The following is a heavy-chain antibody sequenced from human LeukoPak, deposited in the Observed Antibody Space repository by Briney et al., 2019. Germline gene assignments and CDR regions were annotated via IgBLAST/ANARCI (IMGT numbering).Heavy chain of an antibody. CDR2: INTNTGNP. D-gene: IGHD5-18*01. Sequence: ASVKVSCKASGYTFTSYAMNWVRQAPGQGLEWMGWINTNTGNPTYAQGFTGRFVFSLDTPVSTAYLQISSLKAEDTAVYYCAREGTDTAMVKLIDYWGQGTLVTVSS. CDR1: GYTFTSYA. J-gene: IGHJ4*02. V-gene: IGHV7-4-1*02. CDR3: AREGTDTAMVKLIDY.